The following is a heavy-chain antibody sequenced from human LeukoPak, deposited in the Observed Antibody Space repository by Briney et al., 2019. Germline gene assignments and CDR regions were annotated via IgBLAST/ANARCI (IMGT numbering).Heavy chain of an antibody. J-gene: IGHJ5*02. CDR3: ARDVSFYDSSGFSP. CDR2: ISSSGSTI. CDR1: GFTFSDYY. Sequence: GGSLRLSCAASGFTFSDYYMSWIRQAPGKGLEWVSYISSSGSTIYYADSVKGRFTISRDNAENSPYLQMNSLRAEDTAVYYCARDVSFYDSSGFSPWGQGTLVTVSS. V-gene: IGHV3-11*01. D-gene: IGHD3-22*01.